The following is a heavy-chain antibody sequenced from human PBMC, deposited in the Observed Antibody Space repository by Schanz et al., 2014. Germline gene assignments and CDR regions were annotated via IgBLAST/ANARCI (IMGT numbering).Heavy chain of an antibody. CDR3: ARSGSSNWYFFDY. V-gene: IGHV1-8*01. J-gene: IGHJ4*02. D-gene: IGHD6-13*01. Sequence: QVQLVQSGAEVKKPGASVKVSCRASGYPFTSDDITWVRQAPGQGLEWMGWMNPNSGDTGYAQKFQDRVTMTRNTSISTAYMELSSLRSEDTAVYYCARSGSSNWYFFDYWGQGTLVTVSS. CDR1: GYPFTSDD. CDR2: MNPNSGDT.